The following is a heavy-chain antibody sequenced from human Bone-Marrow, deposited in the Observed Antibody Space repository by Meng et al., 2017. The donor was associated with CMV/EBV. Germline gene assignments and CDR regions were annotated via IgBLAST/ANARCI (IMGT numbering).Heavy chain of an antibody. Sequence: GGSLRLSCAASGFTFNSYGMHWVRQAPGKGLEWVAVIWYDGSNKYYADSVKGRFTISRDNAKNTLYLQMNSLRAEDTAVYYCARGTSIAAAGFDPWGQGTLVTVSS. D-gene: IGHD6-13*01. CDR3: ARGTSIAAAGFDP. CDR1: GFTFNSYG. J-gene: IGHJ5*02. CDR2: IWYDGSNK. V-gene: IGHV3-33*01.